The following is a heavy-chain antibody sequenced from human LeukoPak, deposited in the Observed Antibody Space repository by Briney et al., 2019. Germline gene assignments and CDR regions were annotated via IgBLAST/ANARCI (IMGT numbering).Heavy chain of an antibody. Sequence: GGSMRLSSAAAGFTFSSYAMNWVRQAPGKGLEWVSAIGCHDGSTYYAGSVKDRFTISRDNSKNTLYLQMNSLRAEDTAVHYCEKGFMCSSLSCIGDYWGQGTLVTVSS. D-gene: IGHD2-2*01. CDR3: EKGFMCSSLSCIGDY. CDR2: IGCHDGST. V-gene: IGHV3-23*01. J-gene: IGHJ4*02. CDR1: GFTFSSYA.